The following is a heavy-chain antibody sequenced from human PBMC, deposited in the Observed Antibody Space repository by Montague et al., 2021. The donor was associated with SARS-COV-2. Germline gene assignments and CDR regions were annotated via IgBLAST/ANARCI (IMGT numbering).Heavy chain of an antibody. Sequence: PALVKPTQTLTLTCTFSGFSLSTSGMCVSWIRQPPGKALEWPARIDWDDDKYYSTSLKTRLTISKDTSKNQVVLTMTNMDPVDTATYYCARVAVASFPRFDPWGQGTLVTVSS. CDR3: ARVAVASFPRFDP. J-gene: IGHJ5*02. D-gene: IGHD6-19*01. CDR1: GFSLSTSGMC. V-gene: IGHV2-70*11. CDR2: IDWDDDK.